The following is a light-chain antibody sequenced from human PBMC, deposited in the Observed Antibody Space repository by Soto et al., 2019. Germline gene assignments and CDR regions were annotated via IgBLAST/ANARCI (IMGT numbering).Light chain of an antibody. J-gene: IGLJ1*01. V-gene: IGLV2-14*01. Sequence: QSVLTQPASVSGSPGQSITISCTGTSSDVGTYNYVSWYQHHPGKAPKLIIYEVSNRPSGVSNRFPGSKSGSTASLTISGLQAEDEADYHCTSYTRDTALVFGTGTKVT. CDR1: SSDVGTYNY. CDR2: EVS. CDR3: TSYTRDTALV.